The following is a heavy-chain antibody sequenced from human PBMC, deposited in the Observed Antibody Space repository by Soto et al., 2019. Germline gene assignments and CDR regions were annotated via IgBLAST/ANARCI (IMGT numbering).Heavy chain of an antibody. D-gene: IGHD6-19*01. Sequence: PGESLKISCKGSGYSFTSYWIGWVRQMPGKGLEWMGIIYPGDSDTRYSPSFQGQVTISADKSISTAYLQWSSLKTSDTAMYYCARQRGSIAVSASGYFQHWGQGTLVTVS. V-gene: IGHV5-51*01. CDR3: ARQRGSIAVSASGYFQH. CDR2: IYPGDSDT. J-gene: IGHJ1*01. CDR1: GYSFTSYW.